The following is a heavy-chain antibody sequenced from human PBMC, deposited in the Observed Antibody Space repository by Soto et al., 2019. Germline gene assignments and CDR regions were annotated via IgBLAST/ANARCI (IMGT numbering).Heavy chain of an antibody. J-gene: IGHJ4*02. Sequence: SETLSLTYTVSGGSISNYCGSWIRQPPGKGLEWIGYIYYSGSTNYNPSLKSRVTISVDTSKNQFSLKLSSVTAADTAVYYCARSLEDELYYFDYWGQGTLVTVSS. D-gene: IGHD1-1*01. V-gene: IGHV4-59*08. CDR3: ARSLEDELYYFDY. CDR2: IYYSGST. CDR1: GGSISNYC.